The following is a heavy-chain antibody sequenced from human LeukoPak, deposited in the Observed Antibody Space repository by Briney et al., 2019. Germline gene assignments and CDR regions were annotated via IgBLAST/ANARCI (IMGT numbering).Heavy chain of an antibody. D-gene: IGHD2/OR15-2a*01. Sequence: SETLSLTCIVSGGSISSGGHPWSWIRQSPGKGLEWIGYIYDSGSTFYNPSLKSRVTMSIDRSNNQFSLKLSSVTAADTAVYYCARESNINNWFDPWGQGTLVTVSS. CDR2: IYDSGST. CDR1: GGSISSGGHP. V-gene: IGHV4-30-2*06. CDR3: ARESNINNWFDP. J-gene: IGHJ5*02.